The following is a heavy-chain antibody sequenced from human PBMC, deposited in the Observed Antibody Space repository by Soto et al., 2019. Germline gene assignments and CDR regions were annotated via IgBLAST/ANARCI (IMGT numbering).Heavy chain of an antibody. Sequence: QVQLVQSGAEVKKPGSSVKVSCKASGGTFSTYSVGWVRQAPGQGLEWMGRIVPVLGLVDYAQKFQGRVTISADKSTGTAYLELNSLRSGDTAVYYCARGVAVVPAPDNALNWFDTWGQGTLVAVSS. CDR2: IVPVLGLV. D-gene: IGHD6-19*01. V-gene: IGHV1-69*02. CDR3: ARGVAVVPAPDNALNWFDT. CDR1: GGTFSTYS. J-gene: IGHJ5*02.